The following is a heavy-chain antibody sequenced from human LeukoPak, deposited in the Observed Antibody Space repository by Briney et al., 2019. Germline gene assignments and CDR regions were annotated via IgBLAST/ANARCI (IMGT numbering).Heavy chain of an antibody. CDR2: ISSASTTI. J-gene: IGHJ4*02. CDR3: AKGRYSSGWNYFDF. CDR1: GFTFSSYA. V-gene: IGHV3-48*04. D-gene: IGHD6-19*01. Sequence: GGSLRLSCAASGFTFSSYAMSWVRHAPGKGLEWVSYISSASTTIDYADSVKGRFTISRDNAKKSLYLQMNGLRAEDTAVYYCAKGRYSSGWNYFDFWGQGTLVTVSS.